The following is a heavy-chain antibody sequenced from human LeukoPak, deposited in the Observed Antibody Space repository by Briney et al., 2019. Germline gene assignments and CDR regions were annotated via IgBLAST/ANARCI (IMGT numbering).Heavy chain of an antibody. Sequence: GGSLRLSCAASGFTFSSYWMSWVRQAPGKGLEWVANIKQDGSEKYYVDSVKGRFTISRDNAKNSLYLQMNSLRAEDTAVYYCARVRTAYDFWSGSTSDAFDIWGQGTMVTVSS. CDR2: IKQDGSEK. CDR3: ARVRTAYDFWSGSTSDAFDI. CDR1: GFTFSSYW. V-gene: IGHV3-7*01. D-gene: IGHD3-3*01. J-gene: IGHJ3*02.